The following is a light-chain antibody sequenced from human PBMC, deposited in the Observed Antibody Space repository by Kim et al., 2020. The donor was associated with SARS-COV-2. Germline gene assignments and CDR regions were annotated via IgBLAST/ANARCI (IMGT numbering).Light chain of an antibody. V-gene: IGKV3-15*01. J-gene: IGKJ1*01. Sequence: EIVMTQSPATLSVSPGGRATLSCRASQSVSIDLAWYQQKPGQAPRLLIYGASTRATGIPARFSGSGSWTEFTFTISSLQSEDFAVYYCQQYKNWWTFGQGTKVDIK. CDR1: QSVSID. CDR2: GAS. CDR3: QQYKNWWT.